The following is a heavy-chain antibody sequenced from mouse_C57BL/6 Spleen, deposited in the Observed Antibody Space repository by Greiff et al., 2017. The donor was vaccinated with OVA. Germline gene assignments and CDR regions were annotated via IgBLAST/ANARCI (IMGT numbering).Heavy chain of an antibody. D-gene: IGHD1-1*01. J-gene: IGHJ4*01. CDR1: GYTFTDHI. CDR2: IYPVSGET. V-gene: IGHV1-11*01. Sequence: QVQLQQSGAELASPGASVTLSCKASGYTFTDHIMNWVNKRPGQGLEWIGRIYPVSGETNYNHKFMGKATFSVDRSSSTVYMVLNSLTSEDPAVYYCGITTVEDAMDYWGQGTSVTVSS. CDR3: GITTVEDAMDY.